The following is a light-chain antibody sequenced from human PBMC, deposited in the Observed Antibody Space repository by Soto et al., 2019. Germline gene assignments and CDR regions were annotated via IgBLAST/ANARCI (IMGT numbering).Light chain of an antibody. CDR1: SSDVGGFDY. V-gene: IGLV2-14*01. J-gene: IGLJ3*02. CDR2: EVS. Sequence: QSALTQRASVSGSPGQSITISCTGASSDVGGFDYVSWSQQHPGKAPKLLIYEVSNRPSGVSNRFSASKSGNTASLTISGLQPEDEADYYCSSYTGRKAWVFGGGTKLTVL. CDR3: SSYTGRKAWV.